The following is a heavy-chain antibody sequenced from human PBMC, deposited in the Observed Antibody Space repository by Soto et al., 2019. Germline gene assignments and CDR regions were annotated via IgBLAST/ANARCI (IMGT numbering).Heavy chain of an antibody. CDR2: IKGDGTVT. D-gene: IGHD3-3*01. CDR1: GITFSTYR. CDR3: ARENYDFWSGYYLDY. Sequence: EVQLVESGGGLVQPGGSLRLSCVVSGITFSTYRMHWVRQAPGKGLVWVSHIKGDGTVTHYTDSVRGRFIIYRDNAKKTLFLQMNSPGAEDTAVYYCARENYDFWSGYYLDYWGQGTLVTVSS. J-gene: IGHJ4*02. V-gene: IGHV3-74*01.